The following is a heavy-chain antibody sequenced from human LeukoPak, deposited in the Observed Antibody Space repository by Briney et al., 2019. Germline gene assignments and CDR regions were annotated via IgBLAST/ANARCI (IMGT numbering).Heavy chain of an antibody. CDR2: IYHSGST. CDR3: ARGGYHFCGDS. V-gene: IGHV4-30-2*01. CDR1: GGSISNGGYS. J-gene: IGHJ4*02. D-gene: IGHD3-3*01. Sequence: SETLSLTCAVSGGSISNGGYSWSWIRQPPGKGLEWIGYIYHSGSTYYNPSLKSRVTISVDRSKNQFSLKLSSVTAADTAVYYCARGGYHFCGDSWGQGALVTVSS.